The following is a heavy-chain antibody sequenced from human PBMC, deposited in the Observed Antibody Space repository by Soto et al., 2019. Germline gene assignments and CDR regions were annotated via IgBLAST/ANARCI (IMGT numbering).Heavy chain of an antibody. J-gene: IGHJ4*02. Sequence: QVQLQESGPGLVRPSQTLSLTCTVSGGSINSGDSYWNWIRQHPEKGLEWIGYINYRGSTFYNPSLKSRIIISVDTSKNQFSLKLSSVTAADTAVYYCARDAPGVAPYWGQGTLDTVSS. D-gene: IGHD2-15*01. V-gene: IGHV4-31*03. CDR1: GGSINSGDSY. CDR3: ARDAPGVAPY. CDR2: INYRGST.